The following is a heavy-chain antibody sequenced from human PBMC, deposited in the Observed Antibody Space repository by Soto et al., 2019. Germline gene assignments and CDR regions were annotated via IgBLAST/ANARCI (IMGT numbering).Heavy chain of an antibody. D-gene: IGHD3-10*01. CDR1: RFPICTSV. J-gene: IGHJ5*02. Sequence: GGYLGLCCAASRFPICTSVIAMVRQARGEGLEWVSPIDGSGGITFYADSVKGRFTISRDNSRNTVYLQMNSLRGDDTALYYCVKNSGWFNTWGQGALVTVSS. V-gene: IGHV3-23*01. CDR2: IDGSGGIT. CDR3: VKNSGWFNT.